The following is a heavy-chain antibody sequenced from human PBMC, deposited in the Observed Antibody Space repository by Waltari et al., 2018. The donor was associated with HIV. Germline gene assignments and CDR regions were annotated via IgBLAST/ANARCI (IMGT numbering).Heavy chain of an antibody. CDR2: VYSSASTKFSSGTT. J-gene: IGHJ5*02. D-gene: IGHD3-3*01. CDR3: ARDLDFWDGYPNWFDP. CDR1: GTSMMTFY. V-gene: IGHV4-59*12. Sequence: VQLQESGPRLVKPAETLSLTCNVSGTSMMTFYWSWIRQSQGSGPEWIGSVYSSASTKFSSGTTIYNPSLTSRVTISLAMSKSQFSLRVRSVTAADTAIYYCARDLDFWDGYPNWFDPWGQGILVTVSS.